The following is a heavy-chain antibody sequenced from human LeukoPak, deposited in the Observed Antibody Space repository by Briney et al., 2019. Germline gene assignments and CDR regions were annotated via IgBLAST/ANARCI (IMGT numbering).Heavy chain of an antibody. CDR2: ISGSSAAI. Sequence: GGSLRLSCAASGFSFSSYSMNWVRQAPGKGLEWISYISGSSAAIYYADSVKGRFTISRDNARNSLYLQMSSLRAEDTAVYYCARSRTYYYGTNWFDPRGQGTLVTVSS. V-gene: IGHV3-48*01. CDR1: GFSFSSYS. D-gene: IGHD3-10*01. CDR3: ARSRTYYYGTNWFDP. J-gene: IGHJ5*02.